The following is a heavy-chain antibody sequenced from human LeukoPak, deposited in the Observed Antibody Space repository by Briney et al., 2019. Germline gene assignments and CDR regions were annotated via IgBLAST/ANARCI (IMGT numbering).Heavy chain of an antibody. CDR2: ISSDGLIK. Sequence: GGSLRLSCAASGFTFTSYTMHWVRQAPGKGLQWAALISSDGLIKNYADSVKGRFTISRDNSKNTLYLQMNSLRAEDTAVYYCAKDRKLGDWGQGTLVTVSS. D-gene: IGHD3-16*01. V-gene: IGHV3-30-3*01. J-gene: IGHJ4*02. CDR3: AKDRKLGD. CDR1: GFTFTSYT.